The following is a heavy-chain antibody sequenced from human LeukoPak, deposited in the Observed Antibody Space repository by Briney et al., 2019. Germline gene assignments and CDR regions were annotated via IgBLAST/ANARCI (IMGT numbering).Heavy chain of an antibody. CDR2: INANAGST. CDR1: GFAFNFFA. J-gene: IGHJ5*02. CDR3: AKPISGGLAVTADWFDP. V-gene: IGHV3-23*01. D-gene: IGHD6-19*01. Sequence: GSPGLSCAASGFAFNFFAMSWVSQVPGKGLEWISTINANAGSTYYADSVKGRFTFSRDNSKNTLYLQLNSLRVEDTAVYYCAKPISGGLAVTADWFDPCGQGALLADSS.